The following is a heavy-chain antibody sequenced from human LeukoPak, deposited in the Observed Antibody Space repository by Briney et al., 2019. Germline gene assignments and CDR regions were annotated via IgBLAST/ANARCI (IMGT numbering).Heavy chain of an antibody. CDR1: GFTFSSYG. D-gene: IGHD7-27*01. CDR3: ARSSGALGNAFDI. CDR2: IRYDGSNK. V-gene: IGHV3-30*02. J-gene: IGHJ3*02. Sequence: GGSLRLSCAASGFTFSSYGMHWVRQAPGKGLEWVAFIRYDGSNKYYADSVKGRFTISRENAKNSLYLQMNSLRAGDTAVYYCARSSGALGNAFDIWGQGTMATVSS.